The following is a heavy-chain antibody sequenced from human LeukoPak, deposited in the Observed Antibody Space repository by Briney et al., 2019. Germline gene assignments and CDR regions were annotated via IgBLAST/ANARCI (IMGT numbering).Heavy chain of an antibody. D-gene: IGHD6-19*01. CDR1: GFSLSTSGMC. CDR3: AQIKYNGGWYFDF. CDR2: IDWDNDK. J-gene: IGHJ4*02. Sequence: SGPALVKPTQTLTLTCTFSGFSLSTSGMCVSWIRQPPGKALEWLALIDWDNDKYYSTSLRTRLTISKDISKNQVVLTMTNMDPVDTATYYCAQIKYNGGWYFDFWGQGTLVTVSS. V-gene: IGHV2-70*01.